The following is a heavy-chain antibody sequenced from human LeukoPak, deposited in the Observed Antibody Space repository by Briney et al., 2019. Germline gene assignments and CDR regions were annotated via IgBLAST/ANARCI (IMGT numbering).Heavy chain of an antibody. Sequence: GGSLRLSCAASGFTFSSYGMHWVRQAPGKGLEWVAVISYDGSNKYYADSVKGRFTISRDNSKNTLYLQMNGLRAEDTAVYYCARSYYYGSGSSGFDPWGQGTLVTVSS. CDR3: ARSYYYGSGSSGFDP. J-gene: IGHJ5*02. CDR2: ISYDGSNK. D-gene: IGHD3-10*01. V-gene: IGHV3-30*03. CDR1: GFTFSSYG.